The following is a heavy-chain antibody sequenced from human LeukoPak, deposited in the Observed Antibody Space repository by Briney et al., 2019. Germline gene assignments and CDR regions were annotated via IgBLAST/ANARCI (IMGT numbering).Heavy chain of an antibody. CDR2: MKSKTDGGTT. CDR1: GFTFSNAW. V-gene: IGHV3-15*01. Sequence: PGGSLRLSCAASGFTFSNAWMNWVRQAPGKGLEWVGRMKSKTDGGTTDYAAPVKGRFTISRDDSTNTLFLQMNSLKTEDTALYYCTRIIKSGSFDYWGQGTLVSVSS. CDR3: TRIIKSGSFDY. J-gene: IGHJ4*02. D-gene: IGHD1-26*01.